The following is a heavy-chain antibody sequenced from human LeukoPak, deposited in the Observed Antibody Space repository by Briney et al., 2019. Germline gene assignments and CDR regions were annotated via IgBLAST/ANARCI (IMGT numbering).Heavy chain of an antibody. CDR3: AKDVSPVSPTHFDN. V-gene: IGHV3-23*01. Sequence: PGGSLRLSCAASGFIFSSYGMSWVRQAPGKGLEGVSGISGSGGSTYYADSVKGRFTISRDNSKNTLFLQMNSLRAEDTAVYYCAKDVSPVSPTHFDNWGQGTLVTVSS. J-gene: IGHJ4*02. CDR2: ISGSGGST. D-gene: IGHD1-14*01. CDR1: GFIFSSYG.